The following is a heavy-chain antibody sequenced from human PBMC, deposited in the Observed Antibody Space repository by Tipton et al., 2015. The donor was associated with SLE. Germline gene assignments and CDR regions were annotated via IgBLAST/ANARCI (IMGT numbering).Heavy chain of an antibody. D-gene: IGHD3-10*01. CDR2: IYYSGST. CDR3: ARVRGRGYFQH. J-gene: IGHJ1*01. CDR1: GGSISSYY. V-gene: IGHV4-59*01. Sequence: LRLSCTVSGGSISSYYWSWIRQPPGKGLEWIGYIYYSGSTNYNPSLKSRVTISVDTSKNQFSLKLSSVTAADTAVCYCARVRGRGYFQHWGQGTLVTVSS.